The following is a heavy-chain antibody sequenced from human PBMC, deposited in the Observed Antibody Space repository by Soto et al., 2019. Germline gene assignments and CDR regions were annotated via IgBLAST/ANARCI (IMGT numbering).Heavy chain of an antibody. CDR1: GFTFSSYA. CDR3: AKVGLRYFDFTTKNYFDY. J-gene: IGHJ4*02. Sequence: PGGSLRLSCAASGFTFSSYAMSWVRQAPGKGLEWVSAISGSGGSTYYADSVKGRFTISRDNSKNTLYLQMNSLRAEDTAVYYCAKVGLRYFDFTTKNYFDYWGQGTLVTVSS. V-gene: IGHV3-23*01. D-gene: IGHD3-9*01. CDR2: ISGSGGST.